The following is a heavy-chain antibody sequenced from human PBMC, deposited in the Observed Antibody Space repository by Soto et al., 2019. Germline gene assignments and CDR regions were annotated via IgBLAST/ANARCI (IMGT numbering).Heavy chain of an antibody. D-gene: IGHD2-2*01. V-gene: IGHV4-59*08. J-gene: IGHJ6*03. CDR2: IYYSGST. CDR1: GGSISSYY. CDR3: ARQRRSSTSYYYYYYMDV. Sequence: SETLSLTCTVSGGSISSYYWSWIRQPPGKGLEWIGYIYYSGSTNYNPSLKSRVTISVDTSKNQFSLKLSSVTAADTAVYYCARQRRSSTSYYYYYYMDVWGKGTTVTVS.